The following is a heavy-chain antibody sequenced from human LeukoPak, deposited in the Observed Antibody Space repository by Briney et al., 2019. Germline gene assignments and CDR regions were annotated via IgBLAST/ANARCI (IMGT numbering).Heavy chain of an antibody. V-gene: IGHV4-61*02. J-gene: IGHJ4*02. CDR2: IYTSGST. Sequence: SQTLSLTCTVSGGSISSGSYYWTGIRQPAGKGLEWIGRIYTSGSTNYNPSLKSRVTISVDTSKNQFSLKLNSVTAADTAVYYCAREWPREEQQLVRGGFEYWGQGTLVTVSS. CDR1: GGSISSGSYY. D-gene: IGHD1-1*01. CDR3: AREWPREEQQLVRGGFEY.